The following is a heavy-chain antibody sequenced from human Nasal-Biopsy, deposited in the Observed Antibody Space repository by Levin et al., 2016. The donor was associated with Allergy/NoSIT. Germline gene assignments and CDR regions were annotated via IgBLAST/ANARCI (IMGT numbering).Heavy chain of an antibody. CDR2: ISGTGDRT. Sequence: GGSLRLSCAASGFTFSSYGMSWVRQAPGKGLEWVSGISGTGDRTYYAGSVKGRFTISRDNSKDTLYMQMNSLRVEDTAVYYCARDAEIVAADCFDYWGQGTLVTVSS. CDR1: GFTFSSYG. J-gene: IGHJ4*02. D-gene: IGHD2-21*01. V-gene: IGHV3-23*01. CDR3: ARDAEIVAADCFDY.